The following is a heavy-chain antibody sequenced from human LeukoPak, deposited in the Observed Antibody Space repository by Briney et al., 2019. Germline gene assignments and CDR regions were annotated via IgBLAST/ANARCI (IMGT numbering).Heavy chain of an antibody. CDR2: IYHNGNS. CDR1: GDSFNEYY. J-gene: IGHJ4*02. D-gene: IGHD5-24*01. V-gene: IGHV4-59*01. CDR3: ARDGGLQSHFDY. Sequence: PSETLSLTCSVFGDSFNEYYWNWVRQPPGKGLQWIGYIYHNGNSNYNPSLKGRLTISVDTAKNRFSLKLTSVTAADTAVYYCARDGGLQSHFDYWGQGALVTVSS.